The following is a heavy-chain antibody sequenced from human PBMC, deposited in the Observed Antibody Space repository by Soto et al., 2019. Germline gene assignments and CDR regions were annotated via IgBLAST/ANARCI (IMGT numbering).Heavy chain of an antibody. CDR1: GDSISSSDYY. V-gene: IGHV4-39*07. CDR2: MYYGGSA. D-gene: IGHD4-17*01. Sequence: SETLSLTCTVSGDSISSSDYYWGWIRQPPGKGLEWIGNMYYGGSASYNPSLKSRVTISGDTSKNQFSLRLRSVTAADTAVYFCARSTGYGDSYFDYWGQGALVTVSS. CDR3: ARSTGYGDSYFDY. J-gene: IGHJ4*02.